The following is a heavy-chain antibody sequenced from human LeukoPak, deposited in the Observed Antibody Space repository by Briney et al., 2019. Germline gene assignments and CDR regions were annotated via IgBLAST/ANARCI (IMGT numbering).Heavy chain of an antibody. CDR3: ARSSSGFDY. D-gene: IGHD3-22*01. V-gene: IGHV4-38-2*01. CDR1: GDSISSDYY. CDR2: IHHSGNT. Sequence: SETLSLTCLVPGDSISSDYYWGWIRQSPGKGLEWIGSIHHSGNTYYNPSLKRRVTLSVDTSKNQFSLRLNSVTAADAAVYYCARSSSGFDYWGQGTLVTVSS. J-gene: IGHJ4*02.